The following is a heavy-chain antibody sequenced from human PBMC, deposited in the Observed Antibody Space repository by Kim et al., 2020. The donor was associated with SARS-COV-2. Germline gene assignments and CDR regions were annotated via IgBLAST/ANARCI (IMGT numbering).Heavy chain of an antibody. D-gene: IGHD6-19*01. CDR2: IIPIFGTA. CDR1: GGTFSSYA. J-gene: IGHJ6*02. CDR3: AMVGAVAGTPYYYYGMDV. V-gene: IGHV1-69*13. Sequence: SVKVSCKASGGTFSSYAISWVRQAPGQGLEWMGGIIPIFGTANYAQKFQGRVTITADESTSTAYMELSSLRSEDTAVYYCAMVGAVAGTPYYYYGMDVWGQGTTVTVSS.